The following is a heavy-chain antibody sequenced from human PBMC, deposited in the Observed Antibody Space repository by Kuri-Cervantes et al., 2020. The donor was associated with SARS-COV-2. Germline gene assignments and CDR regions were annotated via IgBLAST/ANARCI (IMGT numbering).Heavy chain of an antibody. CDR3: ASRRGYSYGIAVGDAFDI. D-gene: IGHD5-18*01. CDR2: MNPNSGNT. CDR1: GYTFTSYD. J-gene: IGHJ3*02. Sequence: ASVKVSCKASGYTFTSYDINWVRQATGQGLEWMGWMNPNSGNTGYAQKFQGRVTITRNTSISTAYMELSSLRSEDTAVYYCASRRGYSYGIAVGDAFDIWGQGTVVTVSS. V-gene: IGHV1-8*03.